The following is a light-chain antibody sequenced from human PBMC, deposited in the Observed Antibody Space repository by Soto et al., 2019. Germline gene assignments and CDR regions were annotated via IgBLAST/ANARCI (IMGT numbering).Light chain of an antibody. Sequence: SYELTQPPSVSVAPGQTARITCGGSNIGSKSVHWYQQKPGQAPVLVVYDDNDRPSGIPERFSGSNSGDTATLTISRVEAGDEADYYCQVWDSFSDHYVFGTGTQLTVL. J-gene: IGLJ1*01. CDR3: QVWDSFSDHYV. V-gene: IGLV3-21*02. CDR1: NIGSKS. CDR2: DDN.